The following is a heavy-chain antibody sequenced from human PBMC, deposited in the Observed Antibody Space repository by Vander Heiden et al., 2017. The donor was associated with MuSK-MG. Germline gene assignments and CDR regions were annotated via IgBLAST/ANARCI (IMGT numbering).Heavy chain of an antibody. CDR2: INAGNGNT. D-gene: IGHD2-15*01. CDR1: GYTFTSYA. V-gene: IGHV1-3*01. J-gene: IGHJ6*03. CDR3: ARMMGYCSGGSCYRGSNYYYYYMDV. Sequence: QDQLVQSGAEVKKPGASVKVSCKASGYTFTSYAMHWVRQAPGQRLEWMGWINAGNGNTKYSQKFQGRVTITSDTSASTAYMELSSLRSEDTAVYYCARMMGYCSGGSCYRGSNYYYYYMDVWGKGTTVTVSS.